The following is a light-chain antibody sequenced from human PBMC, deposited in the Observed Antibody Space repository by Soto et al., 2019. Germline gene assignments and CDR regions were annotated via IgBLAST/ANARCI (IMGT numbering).Light chain of an antibody. CDR1: QDVSNY. J-gene: IGKJ4*01. CDR3: QQYDNLPFT. V-gene: IGKV1-33*01. Sequence: DVQMTQSPSSLSASVGDRVTITCQASQDVSNYLSWYQQKPGKAPKLLIYAASNLETGVPLRFSGSGSGTHFTFTISSLQPEDIATYYCQQYDNLPFTFGGGSNVEIK. CDR2: AAS.